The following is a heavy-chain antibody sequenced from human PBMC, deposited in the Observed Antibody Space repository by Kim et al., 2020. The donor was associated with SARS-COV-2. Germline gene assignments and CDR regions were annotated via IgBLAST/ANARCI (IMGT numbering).Heavy chain of an antibody. J-gene: IGHJ4*02. CDR1: GYTFTGYY. CDR2: INPNSGGT. D-gene: IGHD6-6*01. V-gene: IGHV1-2*06. CDR3: ARDGRGPYSSSSFDY. Sequence: ASVKVSCKASGYTFTGYYMHWVRQAPGQGLEWMGRINPNSGGTNYAQKFQGRVTMTRDTSISTAYMELSRLRSDDTAVYYCARDGRGPYSSSSFDYWGQGTLVTVSS.